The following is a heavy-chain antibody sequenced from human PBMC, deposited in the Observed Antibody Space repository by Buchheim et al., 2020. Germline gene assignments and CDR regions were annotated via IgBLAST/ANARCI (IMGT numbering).Heavy chain of an antibody. CDR1: GGSFSGYY. J-gene: IGHJ6*02. Sequence: QVQLQQWGAGLLKPSETLSLTCAVYGGSFSGYYWSWIRQPPGKGLEWIGEINHSGSTNYNQSLNSRSTITVDTSKNQFSLKLSAVTAADTAVYYCASETVTKYGMDVWGQGTT. V-gene: IGHV4-34*01. D-gene: IGHD4-11*01. CDR3: ASETVTKYGMDV. CDR2: INHSGST.